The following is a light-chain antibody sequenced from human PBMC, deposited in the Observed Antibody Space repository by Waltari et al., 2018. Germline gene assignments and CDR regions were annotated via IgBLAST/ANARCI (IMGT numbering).Light chain of an antibody. V-gene: IGLV10-54*04. CDR2: RNT. CDR3: STWDSSLSGWV. CDR1: SNNVGNLG. J-gene: IGLJ3*02. Sequence: QAGLTQPPSVSKALRQTATLTCTGNSNNVGNLGAAWLQQHQGHPPTLVPYRNTARPSGIAERFSASRSGNTASLTIAGLEAEDEADYYCSTWDSSLSGWVFGGGTKLTVL.